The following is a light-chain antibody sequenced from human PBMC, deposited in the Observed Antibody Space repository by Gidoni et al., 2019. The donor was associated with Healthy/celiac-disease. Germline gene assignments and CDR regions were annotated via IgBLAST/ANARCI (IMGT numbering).Light chain of an antibody. CDR3: GTSDSSLSAVV. J-gene: IGLJ2*01. CDR1: SSNIGNNY. Sequence: QSVSTHPPSVPAAPGPNVTISCSGSSSNIGNNYLASYQQLPGTAPKLLIYDNNKRPSGIPARFFGATSGTSATLGTTGLQTGDDAAYYCGTSDSSLSAVVFGGGTKLTVL. V-gene: IGLV1-51*01. CDR2: DNN.